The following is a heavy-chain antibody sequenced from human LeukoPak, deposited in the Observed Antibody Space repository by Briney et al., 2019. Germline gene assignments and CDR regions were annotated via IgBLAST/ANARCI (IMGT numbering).Heavy chain of an antibody. CDR2: INAGNGNT. CDR3: ARAPVLLWFGEPSGEDYFDY. Sequence: ASVKVSCKASGGTFSSYAISWVRQAPGQRLEWMGWINAGNGNTKYSQKFQGRVTITRDTSASTAYMELSSLRSEDTAVYYCARAPVLLWFGEPSGEDYFDYWGQGTLVTVSS. CDR1: GGTFSSYA. V-gene: IGHV1-3*01. D-gene: IGHD3-10*01. J-gene: IGHJ4*02.